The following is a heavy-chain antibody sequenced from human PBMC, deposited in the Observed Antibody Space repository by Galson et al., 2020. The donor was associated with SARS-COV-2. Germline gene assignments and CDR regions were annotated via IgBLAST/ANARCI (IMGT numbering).Heavy chain of an antibody. Sequence: GEFLKIPCAASGFTLSKNAMNLVRQAPGKGLEWIPHINGPGRETYYADSVKGRFTISRDNAKNSLYLQMNRLRAEDTATYYCARHGSGKNYKDPFDHWGQGSLV. CDR1: GFTLSKNA. J-gene: IGHJ4*02. CDR2: INGPGRET. CDR3: ARHGSGKNYKDPFDH. D-gene: IGHD3-10*01. V-gene: IGHV3-21*05.